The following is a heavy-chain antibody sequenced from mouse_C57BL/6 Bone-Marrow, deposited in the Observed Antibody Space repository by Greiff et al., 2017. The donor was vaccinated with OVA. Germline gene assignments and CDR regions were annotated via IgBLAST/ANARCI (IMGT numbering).Heavy chain of an antibody. Sequence: EVKLMESGGGLVKPGGSLKLSCAASGFTFSDYGMHWVRQAPEKGLEWVAYISSGSSTIYYADTVKGRFTISRDNAKNTLFLQMTSLRSEDTAMYYCAMEVYYGNLFWGQGTTLTVSS. D-gene: IGHD2-1*01. CDR1: GFTFSDYG. J-gene: IGHJ2*01. CDR2: ISSGSSTI. CDR3: AMEVYYGNLF. V-gene: IGHV5-17*01.